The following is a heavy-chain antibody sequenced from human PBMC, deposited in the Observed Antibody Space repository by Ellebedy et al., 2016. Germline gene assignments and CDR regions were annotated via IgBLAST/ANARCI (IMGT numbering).Heavy chain of an antibody. CDR1: GGSFSGYY. D-gene: IGHD2-2*01. J-gene: IGHJ5*02. V-gene: IGHV4-34*01. CDR3: ARGESRVPAARDWFNP. CDR2: INHSGST. Sequence: SETVSLTXTVYGGSFSGYYWSWIRQPPGKGLEWIGEINHSGSTNYNPSLKSRVTISVDTSKNQFSLKLSSVTAADTAVYYCARGESRVPAARDWFNPWGQGTLVTVSS.